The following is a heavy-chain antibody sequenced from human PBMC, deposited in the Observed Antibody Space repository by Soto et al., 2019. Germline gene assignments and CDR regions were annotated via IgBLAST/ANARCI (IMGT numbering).Heavy chain of an antibody. CDR3: AREYTTVITR. V-gene: IGHV4-31*03. Sequence: SEILSLTCTVSGGSISSGGYYWSWIRQHPGKGLEWIGYIYYSGSTYYNPSLKSRVTISVDTSKNQFSLKLSSVTAADTAVYYCAREYTTVITRWGQGTLVTVSS. J-gene: IGHJ4*02. D-gene: IGHD4-17*01. CDR1: GGSISSGGYY. CDR2: IYYSGST.